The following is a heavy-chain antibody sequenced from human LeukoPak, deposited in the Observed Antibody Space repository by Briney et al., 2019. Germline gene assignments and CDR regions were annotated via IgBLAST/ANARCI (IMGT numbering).Heavy chain of an antibody. CDR3: AIYKTTTDAFDI. V-gene: IGHV4-34*01. D-gene: IGHD1-26*01. CDR1: GGSFSGYY. CDR2: INHSGST. Sequence: SETLSLTCAVYGGSFSGYYWSWIRQPPGKGLEWIGEINHSGSTNYNPSLKSRVTISVDTSKNQFSLKLSSVTAADTAVYYCAIYKTTTDAFDIWGQGTMVTVSS. J-gene: IGHJ3*02.